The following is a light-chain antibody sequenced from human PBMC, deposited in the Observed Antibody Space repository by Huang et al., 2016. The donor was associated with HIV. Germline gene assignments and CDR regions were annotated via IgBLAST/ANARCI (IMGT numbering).Light chain of an antibody. CDR3: QQSYSTLRYT. V-gene: IGKV1-39*01. J-gene: IGKJ2*01. CDR2: ASS. Sequence: DIQMTQSPSSLSASVGDRVTITCRASQSISSYLNWYQKKPGKAPKILIYASSSLQSWVPSRFSGSGSGTVFTLTISCLQPEDFATYYCQQSYSTLRYTFGQGTKLEIK. CDR1: QSISSY.